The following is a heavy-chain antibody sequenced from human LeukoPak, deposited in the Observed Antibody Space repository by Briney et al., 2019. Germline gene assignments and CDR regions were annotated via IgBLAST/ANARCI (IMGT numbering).Heavy chain of an antibody. CDR3: ARAGYSSSTLDY. D-gene: IGHD6-13*01. CDR2: INHSGST. V-gene: IGHV4-34*01. J-gene: IGHJ4*02. CDR1: GGSFSGYY. Sequence: PSETLSLTCVVYGGSFSGYYWSWIRQPPGKGLEWIGEINHSGSTNYNPSLKSRVTISVDTSKNQFSLKLSSVTAADTAVYYCARAGYSSSTLDYWGQGTLVTVSS.